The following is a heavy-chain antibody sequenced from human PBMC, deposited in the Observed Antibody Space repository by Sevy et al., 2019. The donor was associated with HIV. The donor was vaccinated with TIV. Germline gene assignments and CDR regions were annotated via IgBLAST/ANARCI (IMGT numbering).Heavy chain of an antibody. J-gene: IGHJ3*02. CDR1: GFTFSSYS. CDR2: ISSSSSTI. D-gene: IGHD3-22*01. V-gene: IGHV3-48*02. Sequence: GGSLRLSCAASGFTFSSYSMNWVRQAPGKGLEWVSYISSSSSTIYYADSVKGRFTISRDNAKNSLYLQMNSLKDEDTAVYYCARDLDYYDSSGYSRADAFDIWGQGTMVTVSS. CDR3: ARDLDYYDSSGYSRADAFDI.